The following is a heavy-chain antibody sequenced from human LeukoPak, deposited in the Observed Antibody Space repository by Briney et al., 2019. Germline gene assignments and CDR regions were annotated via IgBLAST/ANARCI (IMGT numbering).Heavy chain of an antibody. D-gene: IGHD3-22*01. V-gene: IGHV4-59*12. J-gene: IGHJ3*02. CDR2: IYQSGSA. Sequence: SETLSLTCTVSGGSISSYYWSWIRQPPGRGLEWIGFIYQSGSASYNPSLQSRVTISIDKSKNQFSLNLSSVTAADTAVYYCARNSYYDNSGEGAFDIWGQGTMVTVSS. CDR3: ARNSYYDNSGEGAFDI. CDR1: GGSISSYY.